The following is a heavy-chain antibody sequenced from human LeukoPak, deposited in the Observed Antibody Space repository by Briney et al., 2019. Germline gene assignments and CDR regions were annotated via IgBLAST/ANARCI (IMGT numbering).Heavy chain of an antibody. Sequence: GESLKISCKGSGYSFSSYWIGWVRQMPGKGLEWMGIIYPGYSDTRYSPSFQGQVTISADKSISTAYLQWSSLKASDTAMYYCARSPYCSGGSCYPFNMDVWGKGTTVTVSS. V-gene: IGHV5-51*01. J-gene: IGHJ6*03. CDR1: GYSFSSYW. D-gene: IGHD2-15*01. CDR3: ARSPYCSGGSCYPFNMDV. CDR2: IYPGYSDT.